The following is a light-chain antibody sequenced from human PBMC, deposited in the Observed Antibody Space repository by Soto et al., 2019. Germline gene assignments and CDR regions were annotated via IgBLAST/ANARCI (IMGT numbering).Light chain of an antibody. CDR1: SSNIGNNF. Sequence: QSVLTQPPSVSAAPGQKVTISCSGTSSNIGNNFVSWYQQLPGAAPKLLIYDNNKRPSGIPDRFSGSKPGTSATLGITGLQTGDEAAYYCGTWDGSLSAVVFGGGTKLTVL. J-gene: IGLJ2*01. CDR2: DNN. V-gene: IGLV1-51*01. CDR3: GTWDGSLSAVV.